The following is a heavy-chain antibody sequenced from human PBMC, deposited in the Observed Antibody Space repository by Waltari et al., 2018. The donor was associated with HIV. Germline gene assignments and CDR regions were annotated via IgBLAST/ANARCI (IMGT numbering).Heavy chain of an antibody. CDR1: GGAFVSHP. D-gene: IGHD3-10*01. J-gene: IGHJ5*01. CDR3: ASARETMGVDFDS. V-gene: IGHV1-69*08. CDR2: AIPMFGTA. Sequence: QVQLVQSGAEVKKPGSSVQVYCKASGGAFVSHPFNWVRQAPGQGLEWMRRAIPMFGTASYARKFQGRVTITADKSTTTAYMELNGLRIDDTAVYYCASARETMGVDFDSWGQGTLVTVS.